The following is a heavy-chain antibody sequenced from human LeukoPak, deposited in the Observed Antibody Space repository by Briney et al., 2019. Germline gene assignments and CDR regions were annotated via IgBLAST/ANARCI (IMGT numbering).Heavy chain of an antibody. V-gene: IGHV3-23*01. CDR3: AKSPVATTLPDAFDI. CDR2: LSGSGGSA. Sequence: GGSLRLSCAAPGLSFSNYAMSWVRQAPGKGLEWVSGLSGSGGSAYYADSVKGRFTISRDNSKNLYLQMNSLRAEDTAVYYCAKSPVATTLPDAFDIWGQGTMVTVSS. D-gene: IGHD2-15*01. CDR1: GLSFSNYA. J-gene: IGHJ3*02.